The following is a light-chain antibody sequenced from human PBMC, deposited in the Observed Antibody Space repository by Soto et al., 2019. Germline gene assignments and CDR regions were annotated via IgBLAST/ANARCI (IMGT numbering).Light chain of an antibody. CDR2: AAS. V-gene: IGKV1-39*01. CDR3: QQSYSIPQT. Sequence: DIQMTQSPSSLSASVGDRVIITCRGSQSISSYLNWYQLKPGKAPKLLIYAASSLQSGVPSRFSGSGSGTDFTLTISSLQPEDFATYYCQQSYSIPQTFGQGTKVEIK. J-gene: IGKJ1*01. CDR1: QSISSY.